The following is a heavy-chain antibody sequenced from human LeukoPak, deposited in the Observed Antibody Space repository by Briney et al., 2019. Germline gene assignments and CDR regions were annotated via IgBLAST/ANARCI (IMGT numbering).Heavy chain of an antibody. V-gene: IGHV1-2*02. CDR1: GYTFTGYY. CDR2: INPNSGGT. D-gene: IGHD2-15*01. CDR3: ARDRCSGGSCYSSWFDP. J-gene: IGHJ5*02. Sequence: ASVKVSCKASGYTFTGYYMHWVRQARGQGREWMGWINPNSGGTNYAQKFQGRVTMTRDTSISTAYMELSRLRSDDTAVYYCARDRCSGGSCYSSWFDPWGQGTLVTVSS.